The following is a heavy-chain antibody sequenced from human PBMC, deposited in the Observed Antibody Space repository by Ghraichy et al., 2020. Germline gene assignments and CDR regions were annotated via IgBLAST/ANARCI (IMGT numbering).Heavy chain of an antibody. V-gene: IGHV3-21*01. CDR2: ISSTSSYI. J-gene: IGHJ4*02. Sequence: SLSLTCAASGFSLSIYSMNWVRQAPGKGLEWVSSISSTSSYISYSDSVRGRFTISRDNAKNSLYLQMDSLRDEDTAVYYCARMDYFDCWGQGTLVTVSS. CDR1: GFSLSIYS. CDR3: ARMDYFDC.